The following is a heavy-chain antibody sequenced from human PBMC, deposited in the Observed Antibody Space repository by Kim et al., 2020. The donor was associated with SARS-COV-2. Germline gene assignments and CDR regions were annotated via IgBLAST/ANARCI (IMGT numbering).Heavy chain of an antibody. J-gene: IGHJ4*02. CDR2: IYSGGSST. V-gene: IGHV3-23*03. CDR1: GFTFSSYA. CDR3: AKDFQVGYYGSGSSPDY. Sequence: GGSLRLSCAASGFTFSSYAMSWVRQAPGKGLEWVSVIYSGGSSTYYADSVKGRFTISRDNSKNTLYLQMNSLRAEDTAVYYCAKDFQVGYYGSGSSPDYWGQGTLVTVSS. D-gene: IGHD3-10*01.